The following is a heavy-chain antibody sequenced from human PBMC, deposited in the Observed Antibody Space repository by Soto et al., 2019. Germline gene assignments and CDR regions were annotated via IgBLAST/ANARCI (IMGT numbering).Heavy chain of an antibody. Sequence: VQLLESGGGLVQPGGSLRLSCGASGFTASNYAMTWVRQAPGKGLQWVSTISDSGRSAYYADSVKGRFAISRDNSKNTLFLQMNDLRAEDTAIYFCAKDARRTGLVGHWIDWGQVTLVTVSS. CDR2: ISDSGRSA. J-gene: IGHJ4*02. V-gene: IGHV3-23*01. CDR1: GFTASNYA. CDR3: AKDARRTGLVGHWID. D-gene: IGHD2-8*02.